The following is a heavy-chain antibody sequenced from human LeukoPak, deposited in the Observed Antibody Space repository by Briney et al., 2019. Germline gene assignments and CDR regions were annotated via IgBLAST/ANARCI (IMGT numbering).Heavy chain of an antibody. CDR3: AKDYALAGYYFAY. CDR2: IRYDGSIP. Sequence: PGGSLRLSCAASGFTFSSYGMHWVRQAPGKGLEWVAFIRYDGSIPYYADSVKGRFTISRDNSKNTLYLQMNSLRAEDTAVYYCAKDYALAGYYFAYWGQGTLVTVSS. D-gene: IGHD3-9*01. CDR1: GFTFSSYG. V-gene: IGHV3-30*02. J-gene: IGHJ4*02.